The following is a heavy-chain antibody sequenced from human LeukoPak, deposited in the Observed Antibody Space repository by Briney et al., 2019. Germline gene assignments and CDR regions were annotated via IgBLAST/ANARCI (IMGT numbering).Heavy chain of an antibody. CDR1: GFTFSSYA. V-gene: IGHV3-23*01. CDR3: AKGGSRAYRSFDY. D-gene: IGHD6-13*01. J-gene: IGHJ4*02. Sequence: GGSLRLSCAASGFTFSSYAMSWVRQAPGKGLEWVSAISGSGGSTYYVDSVKGRFTISRDNSKNTLYLQMNSLRAEDTAVYYCAKGGSRAYRSFDYWGQGTLVTVSS. CDR2: ISGSGGST.